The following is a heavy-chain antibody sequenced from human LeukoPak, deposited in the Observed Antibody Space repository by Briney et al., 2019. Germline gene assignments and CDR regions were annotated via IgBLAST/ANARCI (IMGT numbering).Heavy chain of an antibody. J-gene: IGHJ6*02. CDR1: GGTFSSYA. V-gene: IGHV1-69*04. CDR3: ASVRITMVRGDPLGMDV. D-gene: IGHD3-10*01. CDR2: IIPILGIA. Sequence: ASVKVSCTASGGTFSSYAISWVRQAPGQGLEWMGRIIPILGIANYAQNFQGRVTITADKSTSTASMELSSLRSEDTAVYYCASVRITMVRGDPLGMDVWGQGTTVTVSS.